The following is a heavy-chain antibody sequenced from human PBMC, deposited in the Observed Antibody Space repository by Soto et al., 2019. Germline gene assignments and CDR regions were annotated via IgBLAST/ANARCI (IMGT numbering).Heavy chain of an antibody. CDR3: AHRRPYQRYYDSSGYYYDSFDY. V-gene: IGHV2-5*01. Sequence: SGPTLVNPTQTLTLTCTFSGFSLSTSGVGVGWIRQPPGKALEWLALIYWNDDKRYSPSLKSRLTITKDTSKNQVVLTMTNMDPVDTATYYCAHRRPYQRYYDSSGYYYDSFDYWGQGTLVTVSS. CDR2: IYWNDDK. J-gene: IGHJ4*02. D-gene: IGHD3-22*01. CDR1: GFSLSTSGVG.